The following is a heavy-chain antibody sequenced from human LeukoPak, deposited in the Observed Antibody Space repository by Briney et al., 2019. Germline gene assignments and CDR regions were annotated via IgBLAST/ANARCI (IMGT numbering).Heavy chain of an antibody. CDR2: INPNSGDT. J-gene: IGHJ2*01. CDR3: AILRLSTGLWWFFDL. CDR1: GYTFNAYY. Sequence: ASGKVSCKASGYTFNAYYLHWVRQAPGQGLEWMGWINPNSGDTKYEQKFQGRVTMTGDTSISTAYMELSRLRFDDTAVYYCAILRLSTGLWWFFDLWGRGTLVTVSS. V-gene: IGHV1-2*02. D-gene: IGHD2-8*02.